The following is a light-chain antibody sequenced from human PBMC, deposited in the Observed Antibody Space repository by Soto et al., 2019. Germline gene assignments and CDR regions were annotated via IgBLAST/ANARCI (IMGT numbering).Light chain of an antibody. Sequence: DIVMTQSPDSLAVSLGERATINCKSSQSVLYSSNNKNYLAWYQQKPGQPPKLLIYWASTRESGVPDRFSGSGSGTDFTLTISSLQAEDVPVYYCQQYYSTPWTFGQGTQVEIK. V-gene: IGKV4-1*01. CDR1: QSVLYSSNNKNY. J-gene: IGKJ1*01. CDR2: WAS. CDR3: QQYYSTPWT.